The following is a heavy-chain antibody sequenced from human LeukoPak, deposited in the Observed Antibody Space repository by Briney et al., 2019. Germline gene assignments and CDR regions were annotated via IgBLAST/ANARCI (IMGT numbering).Heavy chain of an antibody. J-gene: IGHJ4*02. CDR1: GGTFSSYA. V-gene: IGHV1-69*05. CDR2: IIPIFGTA. D-gene: IGHD6-19*01. Sequence: VASVKVSCKASGGTFSSYAISWVRQAPGQGLEWMGRIIPIFGTANYAQKLQGRVTITTDESTSTAYMELSSLRSEDRAVYYCARDHRYSSGWYVGYWGQGTLVTVSS. CDR3: ARDHRYSSGWYVGY.